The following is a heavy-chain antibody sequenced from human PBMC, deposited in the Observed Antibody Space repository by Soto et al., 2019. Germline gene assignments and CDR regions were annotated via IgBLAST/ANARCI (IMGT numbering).Heavy chain of an antibody. V-gene: IGHV4-30-2*01. CDR1: GCSISSGGYS. CDR3: PRVPDR. J-gene: IGHJ5*02. CDR2: IYHSGST. Sequence: QLQLQESGSGLVKPSQTLSLTCAVSGCSISSGGYSWSWIRQPPGKGLEWIGYIYHSGSTYYNPSLNSRVTISVDRSKNQFSLKLSSVTAADTAVYYFPRVPDRWGQGTLVTVSS. D-gene: IGHD2-2*01.